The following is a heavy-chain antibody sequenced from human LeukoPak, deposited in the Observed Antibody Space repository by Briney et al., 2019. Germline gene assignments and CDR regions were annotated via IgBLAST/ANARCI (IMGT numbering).Heavy chain of an antibody. J-gene: IGHJ4*02. Sequence: KPSDTQSLTCTVSGGSNRSSSYYWGGIPQPPGKGLVWIWSIYYSGSPYCHPSLKSRVTISVDTSKNQVSLGLRSVTGADTAVYYCASGYYDSSGYYYPFDYWGQGTLVTVSS. V-gene: IGHV4-39*01. CDR2: IYYSGSP. D-gene: IGHD3-22*01. CDR3: ASGYYDSSGYYYPFDY. CDR1: GGSNRSSSYY.